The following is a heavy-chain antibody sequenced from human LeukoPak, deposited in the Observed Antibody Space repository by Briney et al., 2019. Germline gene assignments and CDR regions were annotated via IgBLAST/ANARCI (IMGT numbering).Heavy chain of an antibody. CDR2: ISGSGGST. CDR1: GFTFSSYV. Sequence: GGSLRLSGAASGFTFSSYVMSWVRQAPGKGLEWVSAISGSGGSTYYADSVKGRFTISRDNSENTLYLQMNSLRAEDTAVYYCARDLHPRYYLPDYWGQGTLVTVSS. D-gene: IGHD1-26*01. J-gene: IGHJ4*02. V-gene: IGHV3-23*01. CDR3: ARDLHPRYYLPDY.